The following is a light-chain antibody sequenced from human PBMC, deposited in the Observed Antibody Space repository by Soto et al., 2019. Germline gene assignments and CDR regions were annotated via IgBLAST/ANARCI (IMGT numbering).Light chain of an antibody. CDR2: DVT. Sequence: QSALTQPRSVSGSPGQSLTISCTGTSSYVGGYNYVSWYQQYPGQVPKLMIYDVTKRPSGVPDRFSGSKSGNTASLTISGLQAEDEADYYCCSHAGTYTYVFGTGTKVTVL. J-gene: IGLJ1*01. CDR1: SSYVGGYNY. CDR3: CSHAGTYTYV. V-gene: IGLV2-11*01.